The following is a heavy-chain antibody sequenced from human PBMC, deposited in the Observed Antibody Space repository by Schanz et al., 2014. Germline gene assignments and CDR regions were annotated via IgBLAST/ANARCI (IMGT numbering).Heavy chain of an antibody. Sequence: VQLVESGGGLAQPGGSLRLSCAASGFTFSSYGMHWVRQAPGKGLEWVAIIWYDGSNKYYADSVKGRFTISRDNSKNTLFLQMSSLRAEDTAVYSCARGRAFDYWGQGTLVTVSS. V-gene: IGHV3-33*01. CDR2: IWYDGSNK. CDR3: ARGRAFDY. CDR1: GFTFSSYG. J-gene: IGHJ4*02.